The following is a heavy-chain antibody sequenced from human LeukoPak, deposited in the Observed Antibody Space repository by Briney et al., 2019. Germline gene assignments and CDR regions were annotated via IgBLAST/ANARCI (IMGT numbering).Heavy chain of an antibody. V-gene: IGHV3-30*18. Sequence: GGSLRLSRAASGFTFSSYGIHWVRQAPGKGLEWVAVISFDGTIKYYADSVKGRFTISRDNSKNTLYLQMNSLRAEDTAVYYCAKDLDGGALDYWGQGTLVTVSS. CDR2: ISFDGTIK. J-gene: IGHJ4*02. D-gene: IGHD3-10*01. CDR1: GFTFSSYG. CDR3: AKDLDGGALDY.